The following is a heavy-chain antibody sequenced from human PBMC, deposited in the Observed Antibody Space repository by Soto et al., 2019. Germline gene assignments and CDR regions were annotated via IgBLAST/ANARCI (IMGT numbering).Heavy chain of an antibody. V-gene: IGHV4-59*02. CDR3: ARAPKAGYFQH. Sequence: PSETLSLTCTVSGGSVSSYYWSWIRQPPGKGLEWIGYMYYGGSINYNPSLKSRVTISVDTSKNQFSLKLSSVTAADTAVYYCARAPKAGYFQHWGQGTLVT. CDR1: GGSVSSYY. CDR2: MYYGGSI. J-gene: IGHJ1*01. D-gene: IGHD6-25*01.